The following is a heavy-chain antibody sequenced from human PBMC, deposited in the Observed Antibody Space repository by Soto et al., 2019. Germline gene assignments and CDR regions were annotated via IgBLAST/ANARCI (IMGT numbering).Heavy chain of an antibody. V-gene: IGHV1-18*01. CDR2: ISAYNGNT. CDR3: ARVGDYDFWRTPKDFDY. Sequence: GASVKVSCKASGYTFTSYGISWVRQAPGQGLEWMGWISAYNGNTNYAQKLQGRVTMTTDTSTSTAYMELRSLRSDDTAVYYCARVGDYDFWRTPKDFDYWGQGTLVTVSS. J-gene: IGHJ4*02. CDR1: GYTFTSYG. D-gene: IGHD3-3*01.